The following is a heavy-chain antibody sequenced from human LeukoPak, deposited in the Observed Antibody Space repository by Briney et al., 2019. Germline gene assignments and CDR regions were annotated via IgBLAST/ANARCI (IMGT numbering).Heavy chain of an antibody. CDR3: ARVVVIAVGYNAFDI. CDR1: GGSFSGYY. D-gene: IGHD2-21*01. V-gene: IGHV4-59*01. CDR2: IYYSGST. J-gene: IGHJ3*02. Sequence: SETLSLTCAVYGGSFSGYYWSWIRQPPGKGLEWIGYIYYSGSTNYNPSLKSRVTISVDTSKNHFSLKLSSVTAADTAVYYCARVVVIAVGYNAFDIWGQGTMVTVSS.